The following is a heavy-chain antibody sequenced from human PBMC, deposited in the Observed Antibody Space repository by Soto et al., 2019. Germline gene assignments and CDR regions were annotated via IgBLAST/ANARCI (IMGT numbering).Heavy chain of an antibody. CDR2: IYYSGST. V-gene: IGHV4-30-4*01. J-gene: IGHJ4*02. D-gene: IGHD6-13*01. CDR3: ASVIAAVKPRGEVDY. CDR1: GGSISSGDYY. Sequence: QVQLQESGPGLVKPSQTLSLTCTVSGGSISSGDYYWSWIRQPPGKGLEWIGYIYYSGSTYYNPSLTGRVTISVATSKTQSSLKLSSVTAADTAVYYCASVIAAVKPRGEVDYWGQGTLVTVSS.